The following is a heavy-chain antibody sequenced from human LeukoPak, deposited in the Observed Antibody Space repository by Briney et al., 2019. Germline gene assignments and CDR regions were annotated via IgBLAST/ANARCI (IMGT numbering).Heavy chain of an antibody. V-gene: IGHV3-21*04. J-gene: IGHJ4*02. Sequence: GGSLRLSCAASGFTFTNYSMNWVRQAPGKGLEWVSSISSSSSYIYYADSVKGRFTISRDNAKNSLFLQMNSLRAEDTAVYYCAKGGETYYDFLDWGQGTLVTVSS. CDR3: AKGGETYYDFLD. D-gene: IGHD3-3*01. CDR2: ISSSSSYI. CDR1: GFTFTNYS.